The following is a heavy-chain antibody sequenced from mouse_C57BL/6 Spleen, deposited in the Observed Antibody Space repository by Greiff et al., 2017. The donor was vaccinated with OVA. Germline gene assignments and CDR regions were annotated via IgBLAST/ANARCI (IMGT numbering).Heavy chain of an antibody. CDR1: GYTFTSYW. CDR2: IDPSDSYT. V-gene: IGHV1-50*01. CDR3: ARKDYGSSYFDY. J-gene: IGHJ2*01. D-gene: IGHD1-1*01. Sequence: VQLQQPGAELVKPGASVKLSCKASGYTFTSYWMQWVKQRPGQGLEWIGEIDPSDSYTNYNQKFKGKATLTVDTSSSTAYMQLSSLTSEDFAVYYCARKDYGSSYFDYWGQGTTLTVSS.